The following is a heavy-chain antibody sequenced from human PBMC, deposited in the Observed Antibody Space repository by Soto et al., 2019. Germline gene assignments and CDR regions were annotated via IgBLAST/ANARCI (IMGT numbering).Heavy chain of an antibody. CDR2: IYYSGST. D-gene: IGHD3-3*01. V-gene: IGHV4-59*08. Sequence: QVQLQESGPGLVKPSETLSLTCSVSGGSIGSYYWSWSRQPPGKGLEWIGYIYYSGSTNYNPSLKSRVTISVDTSKNQFSLKLISVTAADTAVYYCARGGWRQIDYWGQGTLVTVSS. CDR1: GGSIGSYY. J-gene: IGHJ4*02. CDR3: ARGGWRQIDY.